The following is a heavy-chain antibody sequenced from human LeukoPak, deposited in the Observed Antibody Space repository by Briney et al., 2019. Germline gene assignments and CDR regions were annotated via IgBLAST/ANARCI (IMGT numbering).Heavy chain of an antibody. J-gene: IGHJ4*02. CDR3: ARGGYCSSTSCYVLD. Sequence: PGGSLRLSCAASGFTFSSYWMNWVRQAPGKGLEWVANIKQDGSEKYYVDSVKGLFTISRDNAKNSLYLQMDSLRAEDTAVYYCARGGYCSSTSCYVLDWGQGTLVTVSS. D-gene: IGHD2-2*01. CDR1: GFTFSSYW. V-gene: IGHV3-7*01. CDR2: IKQDGSEK.